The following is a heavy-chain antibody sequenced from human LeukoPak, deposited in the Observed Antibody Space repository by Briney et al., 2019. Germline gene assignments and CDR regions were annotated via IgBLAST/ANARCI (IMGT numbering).Heavy chain of an antibody. CDR1: GGSFSGYY. Sequence: SETLSLTCAVYGGSFSGYYWSWIRQPPGKGLEWIGEINHSGSTNYNPSLKSRVTISVDTSKNQFSLKLSSVTAADTAVYYCARRRRRYNGSGSSWGLWDYWGQGTLVTVSS. V-gene: IGHV4-34*01. CDR3: ARRRRRYNGSGSSWGLWDY. J-gene: IGHJ4*02. D-gene: IGHD3-10*01. CDR2: INHSGST.